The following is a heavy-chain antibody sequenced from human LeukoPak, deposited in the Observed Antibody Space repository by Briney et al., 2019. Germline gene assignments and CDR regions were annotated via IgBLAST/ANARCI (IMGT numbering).Heavy chain of an antibody. J-gene: IGHJ5*02. V-gene: IGHV1-18*01. D-gene: IGHD1-26*01. CDR1: GYTFTSYG. CDR2: ISAYNGNT. CDR3: ARDSGSYDWFDP. Sequence: ASLKVSCKASGYTFTSYGISWVRQAPGQGLEWMGWISAYNGNTNYAQKLQGRVTMTTDTSTSTSYMELRSLRSDDTAVYYCARDSGSYDWFDPWGQGTLVTVSS.